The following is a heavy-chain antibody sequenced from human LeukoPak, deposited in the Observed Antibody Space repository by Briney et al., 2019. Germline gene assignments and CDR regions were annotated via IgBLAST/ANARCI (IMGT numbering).Heavy chain of an antibody. Sequence: SQTLSLTCTVSGGSISSGDYYWSWIRQPPGKGLEWIGYIYYSGSTYYNPSLKSRVTISVDTSKNQFSLKLSSVTAADTAVYYCARDVNPGYYYGSGSYTSWFDPWGQGTLVTASS. J-gene: IGHJ5*02. CDR3: ARDVNPGYYYGSGSYTSWFDP. D-gene: IGHD3-10*01. CDR1: GGSISSGDYY. CDR2: IYYSGST. V-gene: IGHV4-30-4*01.